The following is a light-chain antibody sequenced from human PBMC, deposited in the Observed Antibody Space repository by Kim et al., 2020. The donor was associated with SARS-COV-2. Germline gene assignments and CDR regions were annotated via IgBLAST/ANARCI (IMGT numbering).Light chain of an antibody. J-gene: IGKJ4*01. CDR2: DTS. CDR1: QSVSSS. CDR3: QQRSNWPLT. Sequence: LSPGERATLSCRASQSVSSSLAGYQQKPGQPPRLLIYDTSNRTTGIPARFSGSGSGTDFTLTISNLEPEDFAVYYCQQRSNWPLTFGGGTKVDIK. V-gene: IGKV3-11*01.